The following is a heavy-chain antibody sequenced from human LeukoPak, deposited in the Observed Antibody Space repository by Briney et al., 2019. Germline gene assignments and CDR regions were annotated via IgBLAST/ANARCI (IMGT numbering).Heavy chain of an antibody. CDR3: ARDGADIVVVPAAMVIGY. J-gene: IGHJ4*02. Sequence: ASVKVSCKASGYTFTGYYMHWVRQAPGQGLEWMGWINPNSGGTSYAQKFQGRVTMTRDTSISTAYMELSRLRSDDTAVYYCARDGADIVVVPAAMVIGYWGQGTLVTVSS. V-gene: IGHV1-2*02. CDR2: INPNSGGT. D-gene: IGHD2-2*01. CDR1: GYTFTGYY.